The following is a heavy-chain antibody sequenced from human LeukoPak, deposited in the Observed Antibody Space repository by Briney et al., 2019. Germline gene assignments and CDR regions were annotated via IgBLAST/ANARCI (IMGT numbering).Heavy chain of an antibody. D-gene: IGHD4-17*01. J-gene: IGHJ4*02. CDR3: ARDYADYVGYFFFDY. Sequence: GVSLRLSCAASGFTFNNYAMNWVRQAQGKGLEWVSSISGGGETTYYADSAKGRFTISRDNSQNTLYLQMNSLRAEDTAVYYCARDYADYVGYFFFDYWGQGTLVTVSS. V-gene: IGHV3-23*01. CDR1: GFTFNNYA. CDR2: ISGGGETT.